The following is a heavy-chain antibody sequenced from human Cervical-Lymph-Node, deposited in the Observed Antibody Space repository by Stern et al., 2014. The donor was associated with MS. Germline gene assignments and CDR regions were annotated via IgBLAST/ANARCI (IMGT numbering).Heavy chain of an antibody. Sequence: EVQLVESGGGLVQPGRSLRLSCAASGFTFDDYAMHWVRQAPGKGLEWVSGISWNSGSIGYADSVKGRFTISRDNAKNSLYLQMNSLRAEDTALYYCAKDLHDILTGVDYWGQGTLVTVSS. D-gene: IGHD3-9*01. CDR1: GFTFDDYA. J-gene: IGHJ4*02. CDR2: ISWNSGSI. V-gene: IGHV3-9*01. CDR3: AKDLHDILTGVDY.